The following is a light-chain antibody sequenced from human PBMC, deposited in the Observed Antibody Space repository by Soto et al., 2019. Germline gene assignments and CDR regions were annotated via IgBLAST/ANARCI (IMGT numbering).Light chain of an antibody. Sequence: QSVLTQPPSVSAAPGQKVTISCTGSGLNIGAGYDVHWYQQLPGTAPKVVIYGNKIRPSGVPDRFSGSKSGTSASLAITGLQAEDEAEYYCQSFDAGVSGYVFGPGTKLTVL. V-gene: IGLV1-40*01. CDR3: QSFDAGVSGYV. CDR1: GLNIGAGYD. J-gene: IGLJ1*01. CDR2: GNK.